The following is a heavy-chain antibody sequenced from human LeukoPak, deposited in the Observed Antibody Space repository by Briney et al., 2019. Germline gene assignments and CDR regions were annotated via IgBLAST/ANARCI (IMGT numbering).Heavy chain of an antibody. Sequence: GGSLRLSCAASGFTFSSYAMHWVRQAPGKRPEYVSAISSNGGSTYYANSVKGRFTISRDNSKNTLYLQMGSLRAEDMAVYYCARGDDYGEDFDYWGQGTLVTVSS. D-gene: IGHD4-17*01. V-gene: IGHV3-64*01. CDR2: ISSNGGST. CDR1: GFTFSSYA. J-gene: IGHJ4*02. CDR3: ARGDDYGEDFDY.